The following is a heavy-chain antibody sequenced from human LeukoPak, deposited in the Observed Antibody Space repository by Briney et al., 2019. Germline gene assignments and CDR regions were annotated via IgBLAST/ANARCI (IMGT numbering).Heavy chain of an antibody. Sequence: GGSLRLSCAASGFTFSSYWMSWVRQAPGKGLEWVANIKQDGSEKYYVDSVKGRFTISRDNAKNSLYLQMHSLRAEDTAVYYCAREYLTGETFYYFDYWGQGTLVTVSS. J-gene: IGHJ4*02. CDR3: AREYLTGETFYYFDY. CDR2: IKQDGSEK. CDR1: GFTFSSYW. D-gene: IGHD7-27*01. V-gene: IGHV3-7*01.